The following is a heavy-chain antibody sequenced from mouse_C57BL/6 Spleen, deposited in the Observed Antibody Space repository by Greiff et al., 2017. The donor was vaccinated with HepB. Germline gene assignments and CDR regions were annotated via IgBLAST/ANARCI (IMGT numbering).Heavy chain of an antibody. J-gene: IGHJ4*01. CDR3: ARDLGRAMDY. Sequence: EVQRVESGGGLVQSGRSLRLSCATSGFTFSDFYMEWVRQAPGKGLEWIAASRNKANDYTTEYSASVKGRFIVSRDTSQSILYLQMNALRAEDTAIYYCARDLGRAMDYWGQGTSVTVSS. CDR1: GFTFSDFY. D-gene: IGHD4-1*01. V-gene: IGHV7-1*01. CDR2: SRNKANDYTT.